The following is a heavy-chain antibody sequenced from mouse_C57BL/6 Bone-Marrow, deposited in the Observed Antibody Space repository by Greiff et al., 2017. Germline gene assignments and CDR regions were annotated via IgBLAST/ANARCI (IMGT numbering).Heavy chain of an antibody. CDR1: GYTFTSYW. V-gene: IGHV1-72*01. J-gene: IGHJ4*01. Sequence: QVQLQQPGAELVKPGASVKVSCKASGYTFTSYWMHWVKQRPGQGLEWIGRIDPNSGGTKYNEKFKSKATLTVDKPSSTAYMQLSSLTSEDSAVYYCARPITTDYAMDYWGQGTSVTVSS. CDR2: IDPNSGGT. CDR3: ARPITTDYAMDY. D-gene: IGHD1-1*01.